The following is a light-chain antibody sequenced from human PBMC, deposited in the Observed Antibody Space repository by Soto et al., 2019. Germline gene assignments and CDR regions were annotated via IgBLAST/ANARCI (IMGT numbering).Light chain of an antibody. V-gene: IGKV1-33*01. J-gene: IGKJ4*01. CDR3: QQYDNLPLT. CDR1: QDISNR. CDR2: DAS. Sequence: DIQMTQSPSSLSAPVGDRVTITCQASQDISNRLNWYHQKPGKAPKVLIYDASNLEIGVSSRFSGSGSGTEFSFSMSNLQPEDVGTYYCQQYDNLPLTFGGGTKVEIK.